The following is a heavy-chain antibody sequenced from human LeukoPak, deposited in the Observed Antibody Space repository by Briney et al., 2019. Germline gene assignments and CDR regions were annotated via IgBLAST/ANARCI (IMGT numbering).Heavy chain of an antibody. CDR2: INHSGST. CDR3: ARDQRDYGDYYYYYYGMDV. CDR1: GESFSGYY. Sequence: SETLSLTCAVYGESFSGYYWSWIRQPPGKGLEWIGEINHSGSTNYNPSLKSRVTISVGTSKNQFSLKLSSVTAADTAVYYCARDQRDYGDYYYYYYGMDVWGQGTTVTVSS. D-gene: IGHD4-17*01. J-gene: IGHJ6*02. V-gene: IGHV4-34*01.